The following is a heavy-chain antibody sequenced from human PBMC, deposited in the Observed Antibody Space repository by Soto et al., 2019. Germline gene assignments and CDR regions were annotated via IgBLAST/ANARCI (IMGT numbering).Heavy chain of an antibody. Sequence: QVQLQQWGAGLLKPSETLSLTCAVYGGSFSGYYWSWIRQPPGKGLEWIGEINHSGSTNYNPSLKGRVTISVDTSKNQFSLKLSSVTAADTAVYYCARVRCSSTSCPRGGVYRGQGTLVTGSS. J-gene: IGHJ4*02. CDR2: INHSGST. D-gene: IGHD2-2*01. CDR1: GGSFSGYY. V-gene: IGHV4-34*01. CDR3: ARVRCSSTSCPRGGVY.